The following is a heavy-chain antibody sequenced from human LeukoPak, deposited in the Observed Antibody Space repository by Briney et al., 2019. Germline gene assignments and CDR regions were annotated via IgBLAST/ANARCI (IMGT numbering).Heavy chain of an antibody. Sequence: ASVKVSCKVSGYTLTELSMHWERQAPGKGLEWMGGFDPEDGETIYAQKLQGRVTMTTDTSTSTAYMELRSLRSDDTAVYYCARQMKARQQLADYWGQGTLVTVSS. CDR3: ARQMKARQQLADY. CDR2: FDPEDGET. CDR1: GYTLTELS. D-gene: IGHD6-13*01. V-gene: IGHV1-24*01. J-gene: IGHJ4*02.